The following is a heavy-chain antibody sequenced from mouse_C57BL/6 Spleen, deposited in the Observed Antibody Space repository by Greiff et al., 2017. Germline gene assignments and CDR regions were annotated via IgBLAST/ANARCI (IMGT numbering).Heavy chain of an antibody. Sequence: QVQLQQSGTELVKPGASVKLSCKASGYTFTSYWMHWVKQRPGQGLEWIGNINPSNGGTNYNEKFKSKATLTVDKSSSTAYMQLSSLTSEDSAVYYCARSGITTVVAPRYFDVWGTGTTVTVSS. J-gene: IGHJ1*03. D-gene: IGHD1-1*01. CDR1: GYTFTSYW. CDR3: ARSGITTVVAPRYFDV. V-gene: IGHV1-53*01. CDR2: INPSNGGT.